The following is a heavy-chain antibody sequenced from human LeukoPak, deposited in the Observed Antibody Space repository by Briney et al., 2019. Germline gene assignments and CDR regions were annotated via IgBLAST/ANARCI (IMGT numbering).Heavy chain of an antibody. Sequence: SQTLSLTCSVSNGSINSGGFYWSWVRQHPGKGLEWIGYIYYSGTTYYNPSLKSRLIMSVDTCKNQFSLKLSSVTAADTAVYYCARDEDGYNSLEYWGQETLVTVSS. J-gene: IGHJ4*02. CDR1: NGSINSGGFY. V-gene: IGHV4-31*03. CDR3: ARDEDGYNSLEY. D-gene: IGHD5-24*01. CDR2: IYYSGTT.